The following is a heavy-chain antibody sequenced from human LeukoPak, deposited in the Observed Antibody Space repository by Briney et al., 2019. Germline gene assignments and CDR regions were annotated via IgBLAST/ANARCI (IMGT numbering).Heavy chain of an antibody. J-gene: IGHJ5*02. CDR2: IRSNGGST. CDR1: GFTFSSYA. D-gene: IGHD6-19*01. CDR3: AKDLGTGGLWLNWFDP. Sequence: GGSLRLSCAASGFTFSSYAMSWVRQAPGKGLEWVSGIRSNGGSTYYADSVKGRFTISRDNSKNTLYLQMNSLRAEDTAIYYCAKDLGTGGLWLNWFDPWGQGTLVTVSS. V-gene: IGHV3-23*01.